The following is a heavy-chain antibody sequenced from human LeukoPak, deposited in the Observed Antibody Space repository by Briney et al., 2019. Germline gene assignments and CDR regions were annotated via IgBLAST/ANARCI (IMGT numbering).Heavy chain of an antibody. CDR1: GYTFTSYG. CDR2: ISAYNGNT. V-gene: IGHV1-18*01. Sequence: GASVKVSCKASGYTFTSYGISWVRQAPGQGLEWMGWISAYNGNTNYAQKLQGRVTMTTDTSTSTAYMELRSLRSDDTAVYYCARGSRGGSYYADYYYYYMDVRGKGTTVTVSS. D-gene: IGHD1-26*01. CDR3: ARGSRGGSYYADYYYYYMDV. J-gene: IGHJ6*03.